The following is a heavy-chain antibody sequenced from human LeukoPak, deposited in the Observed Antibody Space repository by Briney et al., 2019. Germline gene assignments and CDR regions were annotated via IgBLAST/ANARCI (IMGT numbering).Heavy chain of an antibody. V-gene: IGHV4-4*07. CDR3: ARAGFGGGWHYFDY. D-gene: IGHD6-19*01. CDR1: GDSISNFY. CDR2: VYSSGST. J-gene: IGHJ4*01. Sequence: SETLSLTCTVSGDSISNFYWSWIRQPAEKGLEWIGRVYSSGSTNYNPSLKSRVSMSVDTSKNQYSLRLISVTAVDTAVYYCARAGFGGGWHYFDYWGRGILVSVSS.